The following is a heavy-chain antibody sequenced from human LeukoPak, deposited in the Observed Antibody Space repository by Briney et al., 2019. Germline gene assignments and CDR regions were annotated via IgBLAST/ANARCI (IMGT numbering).Heavy chain of an antibody. J-gene: IGHJ6*02. CDR1: GGSISSYY. CDR3: ARDIKWLRSMGIYYYYYGMDV. V-gene: IGHV4-4*07. Sequence: PSETLSLTCTVSGGSISSYYWSWIRQPAGKGLEWIGRIYTSGSTNYNPSLKSRVTMSVDTSKNQFSLKLSSVTAADTAVYYCARDIKWLRSMGIYYYYYGMDVWGQGTTVTVSS. CDR2: IYTSGST. D-gene: IGHD5-12*01.